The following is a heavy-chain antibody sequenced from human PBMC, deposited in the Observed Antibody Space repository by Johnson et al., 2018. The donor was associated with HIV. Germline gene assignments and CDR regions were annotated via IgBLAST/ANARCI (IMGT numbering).Heavy chain of an antibody. J-gene: IGHJ3*02. CDR3: AKDWYDAGPLIALDI. CDR1: GFTFSSYG. Sequence: QVQLVESGGGVVQPGRSLRLSCAASGFTFSSYGMHWVRQAPGKGLEWVAVISYDGSNKYYADSVKGRFTISRDNSKNTLYLQMNSLRAEDTAVYYCAKDWYDAGPLIALDIWGQGTMVTVSS. D-gene: IGHD3-3*01. CDR2: ISYDGSNK. V-gene: IGHV3-30*18.